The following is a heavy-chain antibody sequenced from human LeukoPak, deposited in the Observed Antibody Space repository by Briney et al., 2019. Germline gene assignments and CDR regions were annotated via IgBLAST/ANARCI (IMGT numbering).Heavy chain of an antibody. Sequence: ASVKVSCKASGGTFSSYAISWVRQAPGQGLEWMGGIIPIFGTANYAQKFQGRVTITTDESTSTAYMELSSLRSEDTAVYYCARSLLNSSSSKIWYYYYYYMDVWGKGTTVTVSS. CDR1: GGTFSSYA. V-gene: IGHV1-69*05. J-gene: IGHJ6*03. CDR3: ARSLLNSSSSKIWYYYYYYMDV. D-gene: IGHD6-6*01. CDR2: IIPIFGTA.